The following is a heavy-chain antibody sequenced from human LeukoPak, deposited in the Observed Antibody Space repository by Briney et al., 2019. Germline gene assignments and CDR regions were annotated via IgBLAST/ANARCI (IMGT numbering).Heavy chain of an antibody. J-gene: IGHJ4*02. CDR2: MNPNSVNT. CDR3: ILPGSIMSFDY. V-gene: IGHV1-8*01. D-gene: IGHD3-9*01. Sequence: GASVNVSCKASGYTFTSYDIKWVRQATGQGLEWMGWMNPNSVNTGYAQKFQGRVTMTRNTSISTAYMELSSLRSEDTAVYYCILPGSIMSFDYWGQGTLVTVSS. CDR1: GYTFTSYD.